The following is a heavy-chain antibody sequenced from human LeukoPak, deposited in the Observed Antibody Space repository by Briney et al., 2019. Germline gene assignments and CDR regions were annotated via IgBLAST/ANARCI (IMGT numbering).Heavy chain of an antibody. J-gene: IGHJ5*02. CDR2: INYSGTT. CDR3: ARHQYCTNDVCTAGGWFDP. D-gene: IGHD2-8*01. V-gene: IGHV4-39*01. CDR1: GGSISSSTYY. Sequence: SETLSLTCTVSGGSISSSTYYWGWIRQPPGKGLEWIGSINYSGTTYYNPSLRSRVTISVDTSKKQFSLKLSSVTAADTAVYYCARHQYCTNDVCTAGGWFDPWGQGTLVTVSS.